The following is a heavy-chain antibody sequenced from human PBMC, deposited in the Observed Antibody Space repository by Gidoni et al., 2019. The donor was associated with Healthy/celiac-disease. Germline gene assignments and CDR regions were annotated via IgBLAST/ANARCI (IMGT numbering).Heavy chain of an antibody. V-gene: IGHV3-9*01. CDR1: GFTFDDYA. J-gene: IGHJ4*02. Sequence: EVQLVESGGGMVQPDRSLRHSCAASGFTFDDYAMHWVRQAPGKGLVLVSGISWNSGSIGYADSVKGRFTISRDNAKNSLYLQMNSLRAEDTALYYCAKDAAVAGTDYWGQGTLVTVSS. CDR2: ISWNSGSI. CDR3: AKDAAVAGTDY. D-gene: IGHD6-19*01.